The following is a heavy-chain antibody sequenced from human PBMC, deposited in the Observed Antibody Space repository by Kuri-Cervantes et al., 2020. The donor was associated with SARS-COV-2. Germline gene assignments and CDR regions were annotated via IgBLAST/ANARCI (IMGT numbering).Heavy chain of an antibody. CDR1: GFTFSSYA. Sequence: GESLKISCAASGFTFSSYAMHWVRQAPGKGPMWVSRISYGGGRTMYADSVRGRFTISRDNAKNTLFLQMNSLRLEDTAVYYCVRDCTISSCSNAGKYWGQGTLVTVSS. V-gene: IGHV3-74*03. CDR3: VRDCTISSCSNAGKY. D-gene: IGHD6-13*01. CDR2: ISYGGGRT. J-gene: IGHJ4*02.